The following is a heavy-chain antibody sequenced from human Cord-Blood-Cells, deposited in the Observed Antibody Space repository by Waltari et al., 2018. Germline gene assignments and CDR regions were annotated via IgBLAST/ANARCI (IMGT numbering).Heavy chain of an antibody. CDR3: ARGLGYCSSTSCYDAFDI. D-gene: IGHD2-2*01. CDR2: INPNSGGT. Sequence: QVQLVQSGAEVKKPGASVKVSCKASGYHYTGYYLHRVRQASGQGLEWMGWINPNSGGTNYAQKFQGRVTMTRDTSISTAYMELSRLRSDDTAVYYCARGLGYCSSTSCYDAFDIWGQGTMVTVSS. CDR1: GYHYTGYY. V-gene: IGHV1-2*02. J-gene: IGHJ3*02.